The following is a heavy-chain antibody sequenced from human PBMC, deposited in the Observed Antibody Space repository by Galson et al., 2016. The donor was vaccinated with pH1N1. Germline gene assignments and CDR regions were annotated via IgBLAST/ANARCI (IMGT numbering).Heavy chain of an antibody. V-gene: IGHV3-7*03. D-gene: IGHD2-8*01. Sequence: SLRLSCAGSGFNFSNHWMAWVRQAPGKGLEWVAHVNKEGIGENYIDSVTGRFIITRDNAKKSVFLQMYSLRGDDTALYYCARVQVSAFFSMDHWGQGALVTVST. J-gene: IGHJ4*02. CDR3: ARVQVSAFFSMDH. CDR1: GFNFSNHW. CDR2: VNKEGIGE.